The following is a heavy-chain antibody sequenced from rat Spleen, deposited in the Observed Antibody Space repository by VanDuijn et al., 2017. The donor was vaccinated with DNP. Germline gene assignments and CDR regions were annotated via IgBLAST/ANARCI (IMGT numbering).Heavy chain of an antibody. CDR1: GFTFSDYN. V-gene: IGHV5-20*01. CDR2: IIFDGSPT. Sequence: EVQLVESGGGLVQPGGSLKLSCAASGFTFSDYNMAWVRQAPKKGLEWVTTIIFDGSPTYYRDSVKGRFTISRDNAKSSLYLQMDSLRSEDTATYYCTTDSSFDYWGQGVMVTVSS. J-gene: IGHJ2*01. D-gene: IGHD1-2*01. CDR3: TTDSSFDY.